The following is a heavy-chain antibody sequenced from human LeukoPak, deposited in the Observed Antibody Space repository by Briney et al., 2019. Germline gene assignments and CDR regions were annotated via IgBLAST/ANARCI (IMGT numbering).Heavy chain of an antibody. D-gene: IGHD5-18*01. CDR3: ARDKTRGLGYSYSKSGNYFDY. V-gene: IGHV3-7*01. CDR2: IKQDGSEK. J-gene: IGHJ4*02. Sequence: GGSLRLSCAASGFTFSSYEMNWVRQAPGKGLEWVANIKQDGSEKYYVDSVKGRFTISRDNAKNSLYLQMNSLRAEDTAVYSCARDKTRGLGYSYSKSGNYFDYWGQGTLVTVSS. CDR1: GFTFSSYE.